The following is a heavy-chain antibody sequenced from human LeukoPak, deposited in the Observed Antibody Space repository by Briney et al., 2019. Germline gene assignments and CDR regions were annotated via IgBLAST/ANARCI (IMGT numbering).Heavy chain of an antibody. D-gene: IGHD6-13*01. CDR1: GGTFSGYA. J-gene: IGHJ6*03. Sequence: SVKVSCKASGGTFSGYAISWVRQAPGQGLEWMGRIIPIFGTANYAQKFQGRVTITTDESTSTAYMELSSLRSEDTAVYYCARGQLVAQGYYYYYYMDVWGKGTTVTVSS. V-gene: IGHV1-69*05. CDR2: IIPIFGTA. CDR3: ARGQLVAQGYYYYYYMDV.